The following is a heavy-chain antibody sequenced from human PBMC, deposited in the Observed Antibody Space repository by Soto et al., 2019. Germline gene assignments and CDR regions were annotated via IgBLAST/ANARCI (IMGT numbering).Heavy chain of an antibody. CDR1: GGCISSYY. CDR2: IYYSGST. Sequence: PSETLSLTCTVSGGCISSYYWSWIRQPPGKGLEWIGYIYYSGSTNYNPSLKSRVTISVDTSKNQFSLKLSSVTAADTAVYYCARTLGTTVTTHWFDPWGQGTLVTVSS. V-gene: IGHV4-59*01. D-gene: IGHD4-4*01. J-gene: IGHJ5*02. CDR3: ARTLGTTVTTHWFDP.